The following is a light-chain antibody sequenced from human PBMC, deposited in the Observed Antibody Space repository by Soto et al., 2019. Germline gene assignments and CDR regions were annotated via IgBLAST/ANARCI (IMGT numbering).Light chain of an antibody. J-gene: IGKJ2*01. V-gene: IGKV1-39*01. CDR1: QSGNSY. Sequence: DIQVNPSPSSLSASVGDRVTGTCRTSQSGNSYLNWYQQKPGRAPKLLIYASTNLQSGVPTRFSGSGFGTYFAITISSLQPEDFATYYCQQSYSSLYTFGQGTKMEIK. CDR2: AST. CDR3: QQSYSSLYT.